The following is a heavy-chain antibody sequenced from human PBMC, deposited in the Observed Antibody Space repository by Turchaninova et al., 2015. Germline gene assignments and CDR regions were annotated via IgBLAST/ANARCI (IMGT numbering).Heavy chain of an antibody. D-gene: IGHD3-16*01. CDR3: AGGLDY. CDR2: IYYGGSP. J-gene: IGHJ4*02. CDR1: AGSISSSGYY. V-gene: IGHV4-39*01. Sequence: QLQLQESGPGLVKPSETLYLTCTVSAGSISSSGYYWVLLRPPPGKGLGWIWSIYYGGSPYFNPSLKGRIAISVDTSKNQFSLELTSVTAADTAVYYCAGGLDYWGQGTLVTVAS.